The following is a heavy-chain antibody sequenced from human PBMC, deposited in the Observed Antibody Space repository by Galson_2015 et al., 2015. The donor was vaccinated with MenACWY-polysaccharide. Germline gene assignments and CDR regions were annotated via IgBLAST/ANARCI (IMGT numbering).Heavy chain of an antibody. D-gene: IGHD6-19*01. CDR2: MNPNTGNT. V-gene: IGHV1-8*01. CDR3: ARGRRDRAVAAPAAVLLDY. J-gene: IGHJ4*02. CDR1: GYTFSSYD. Sequence: SVKVSCKASGYTFSSYDINWVRQATGQGLEWMGWMNPNTGNTGYVQKFQGRVTMTRNTSISTAYMELSSLRSEDTAVYYCARGRRDRAVAAPAAVLLDYWGQGILVTVSS.